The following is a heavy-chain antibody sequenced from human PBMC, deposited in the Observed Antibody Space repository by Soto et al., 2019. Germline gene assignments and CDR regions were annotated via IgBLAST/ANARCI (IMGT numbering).Heavy chain of an antibody. CDR1: GYTFTSYG. J-gene: IGHJ5*02. D-gene: IGHD6-13*01. CDR2: ISAYNGNT. Sequence: QVQLVQSGAEVKKPGASVKVSCKASGYTFTSYGISWVRQAPGQGLEWMGWISAYNGNTNYAQKLQGRVTMTTDTSTSTADMALRSLRSDDTAVYYCARYSSSWYLSGWFDPWGQGTLVTVSS. V-gene: IGHV1-18*04. CDR3: ARYSSSWYLSGWFDP.